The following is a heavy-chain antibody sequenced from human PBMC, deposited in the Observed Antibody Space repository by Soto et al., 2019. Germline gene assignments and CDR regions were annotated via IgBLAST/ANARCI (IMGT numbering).Heavy chain of an antibody. CDR1: GFTFSSYA. CDR2: ISGSGGST. D-gene: IGHD3-16*01. J-gene: IGHJ4*02. V-gene: IGHV3-23*01. CDR3: AREGGRGGGCFDS. Sequence: EVQLLESGGGLVQPGGSLRLSCAASGFTFSSYAMSWVRQAPGKGLEWVSAISGSGGSTYYADSVKGRFTISRDNSKNTLYLQMNSVRAEDTAVYYCAREGGRGGGCFDSWGQGTLVTVSS.